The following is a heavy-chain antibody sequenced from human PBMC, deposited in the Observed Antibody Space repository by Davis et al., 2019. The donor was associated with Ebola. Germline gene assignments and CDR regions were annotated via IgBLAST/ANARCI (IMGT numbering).Heavy chain of an antibody. CDR1: GFTFSSYG. J-gene: IGHJ6*03. CDR3: ARGIEWSISEGYYYYMDV. Sequence: PGGSLRLSCAASGFTFSSYGMHWVRQAPGKGLEWVAVIWYDGSNKYYADSVKGRFTISRDNSKNTLYLQMNSLRAEDTAVYYCARGIEWSISEGYYYYMDVWGKGTTVTVSS. CDR2: IWYDGSNK. D-gene: IGHD3-3*01. V-gene: IGHV3-33*01.